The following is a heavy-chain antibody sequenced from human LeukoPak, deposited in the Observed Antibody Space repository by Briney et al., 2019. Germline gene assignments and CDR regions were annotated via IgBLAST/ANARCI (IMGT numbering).Heavy chain of an antibody. CDR1: GYTFTGYY. J-gene: IGHJ2*01. CDR2: INPNSGDT. D-gene: IGHD3-3*01. V-gene: IGHV1-2*02. CDR3: ARARFNWYFDL. Sequence: GASVKVSCKASGYTFTGYYMHWVRQAPGQGLEWMGWINPNSGDTNYAQKLQGRVTMTTDTSTSTAYMELRSLRSDDTAVYYCARARFNWYFDLWGRGTLVTVSS.